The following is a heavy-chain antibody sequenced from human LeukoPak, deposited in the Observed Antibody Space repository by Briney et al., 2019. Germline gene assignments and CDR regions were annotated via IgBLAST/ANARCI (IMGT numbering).Heavy chain of an antibody. CDR3: ARDLGGAAVASEYYFDY. J-gene: IGHJ4*02. D-gene: IGHD6-19*01. V-gene: IGHV1-2*02. Sequence: ASVKVSCKAPGYTFTVYHMHWVRQAPGQGGEWKGWINPNSGGTKYPQKFQGRVTMTRDTSISTAYMELNGLRSDDTAVYYCARDLGGAAVASEYYFDYWGQGTLVTVSS. CDR1: GYTFTVYH. CDR2: INPNSGGT.